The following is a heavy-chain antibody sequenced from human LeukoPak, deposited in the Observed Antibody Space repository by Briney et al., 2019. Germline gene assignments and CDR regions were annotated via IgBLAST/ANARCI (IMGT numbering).Heavy chain of an antibody. V-gene: IGHV4-34*03. CDR3: SGSYLYYYYYYMNV. CDR2: INHSGST. D-gene: IGHD1-26*01. J-gene: IGHJ6*03. Sequence: PSETLSLTCAVYGGSFSGYYWSWIRQPPGKGLEWIGEINHSGSTNYNPSLKSRVTISVDTSKNQFSLKLSSVTAADTAVYYCSGSYLYYYYYYMNVWGKGTTVTTSS. CDR1: GGSFSGYY.